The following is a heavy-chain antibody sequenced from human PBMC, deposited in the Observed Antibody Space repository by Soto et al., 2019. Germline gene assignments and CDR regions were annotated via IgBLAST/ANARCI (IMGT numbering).Heavy chain of an antibody. CDR1: GYTFTSYA. CDR3: ARGRSGPHYFDY. D-gene: IGHD3-10*01. V-gene: IGHV1-3*01. J-gene: IGHJ4*02. CDR2: INAGNSNT. Sequence: ASVKVSCKASGYTFTSYAMHWVRQAPGQRLEWMGWINAGNSNTKYSQKFQGRVTITRDTSASTAYMELSSLRSEDTAVYYCARGRSGPHYFDYWGQGSLVPVSS.